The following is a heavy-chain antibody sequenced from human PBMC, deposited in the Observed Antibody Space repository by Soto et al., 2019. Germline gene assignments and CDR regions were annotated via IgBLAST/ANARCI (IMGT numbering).Heavy chain of an antibody. CDR2: ISSDGSST. CDR1: GFTFSNYW. CDR3: ARVRYCSDNSFYSWFDY. D-gene: IGHD2-15*01. Sequence: EVALVESGGGLVQPGGSLRLSCVASGFTFSNYWMHWVRQAPGKGLEWVSRISSDGSSTTYADSVKGRFTISRDNAENSLHLQMNSLSAEHTAVYYCARVRYCSDNSFYSWFDYWGQGTLVTVSS. J-gene: IGHJ4*02. V-gene: IGHV3-74*01.